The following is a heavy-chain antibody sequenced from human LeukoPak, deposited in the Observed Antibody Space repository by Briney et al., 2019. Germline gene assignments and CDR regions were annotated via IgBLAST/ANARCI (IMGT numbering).Heavy chain of an antibody. CDR3: ANHFACGSTSCPPFDS. CDR1: GFTFNTYS. J-gene: IGHJ4*02. V-gene: IGHV3-21*01. Sequence: GGSLRLSCAASGFTFNTYSMNWVRQAPGKGLEWVSSISDNSNYIYYSDSVEGRFTISRDNAKNSLYLQMNSLRVEDTAVYYCANHFACGSTSCPPFDSWGQGTLSPSPQ. D-gene: IGHD2-2*01. CDR2: ISDNSNYI.